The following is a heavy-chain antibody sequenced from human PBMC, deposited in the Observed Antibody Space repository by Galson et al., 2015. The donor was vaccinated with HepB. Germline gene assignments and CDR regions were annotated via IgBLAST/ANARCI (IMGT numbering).Heavy chain of an antibody. CDR2: VNTYNGGT. J-gene: IGHJ4*02. CDR1: GYAFTGHY. D-gene: IGHD3-22*01. V-gene: IGHV1-2*06. CDR3: ARAYYYDSNGYTAPPHFDY. Sequence: SVKVSCKASGYAFTGHYIHWVRQAPGQGLEWMGRVNTYNGGTNYAERFQGRVTMTRDTSISTTYMELSRLTSGDTAIYYCARAYYYDSNGYTAPPHFDYWGQGTLVTVSS.